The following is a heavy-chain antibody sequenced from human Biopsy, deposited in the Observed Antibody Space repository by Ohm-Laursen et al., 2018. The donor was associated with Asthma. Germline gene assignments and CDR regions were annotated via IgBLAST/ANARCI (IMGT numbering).Heavy chain of an antibody. CDR1: GFTFSSYA. Sequence: RSLRLSCSASGFTFSSYAMHRVRQAPGRGLEWVAVISFDGSNKDFADSVKGRFTISRDNSRNTLYLQLSTLRDEDTAVYFCAKITTDRQKANNWFDPWGQGTLVTVSS. V-gene: IGHV3-30*04. J-gene: IGHJ5*02. CDR3: AKITTDRQKANNWFDP. D-gene: IGHD3-22*01. CDR2: ISFDGSNK.